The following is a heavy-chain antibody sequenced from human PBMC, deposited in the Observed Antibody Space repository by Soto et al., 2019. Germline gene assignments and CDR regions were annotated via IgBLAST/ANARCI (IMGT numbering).Heavy chain of an antibody. D-gene: IGHD1-26*01. CDR3: ARDLLVGATTGGLDY. J-gene: IGHJ4*02. CDR1: GGTFSSYA. Sequence: GASVKVSCKASGGTFSSYAISWVRQAPGQGLEWMGGIIPIFGTANYAQKFQGGVTITADESTSTAYMELSSLRSEDTAVYYCARDLLVGATTGGLDYWGQGTLVTVSS. CDR2: IIPIFGTA. V-gene: IGHV1-69*13.